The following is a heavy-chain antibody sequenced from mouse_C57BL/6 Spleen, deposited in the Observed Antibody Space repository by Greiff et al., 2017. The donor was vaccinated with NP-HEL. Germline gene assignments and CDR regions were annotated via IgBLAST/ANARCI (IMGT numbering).Heavy chain of an antibody. V-gene: IGHV1-5*01. J-gene: IGHJ1*03. CDR1: GYTFTSYW. CDR2: IYPGNSDT. D-gene: IGHD2-5*01. Sequence: VQLQQSGTVLARPGASVKMSCKTSGYTFTSYWMHWVKQRPGQGLEWIGAIYPGNSDTSYNQKFKGKAKLTAVTSASTAYMELSSLTNEDSAVYYCTRIYYSNYVDWYFDDWGTGTTVTVSS. CDR3: TRIYYSNYVDWYFDD.